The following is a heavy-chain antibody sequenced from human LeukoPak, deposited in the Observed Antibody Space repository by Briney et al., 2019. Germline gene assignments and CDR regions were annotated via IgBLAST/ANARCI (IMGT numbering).Heavy chain of an antibody. Sequence: GGSLRLSCAASGFTFSGSAMHWVRQASGKGLEWVGRIRSRANSYATAYAASVKGRFTISRDDSKNTAHLQMNSLKTEDTAVYYCSTRVPNAFDIWGQETMVTVSS. CDR3: STRVPNAFDI. V-gene: IGHV3-73*01. D-gene: IGHD4/OR15-4a*01. CDR2: IRSRANSYAT. J-gene: IGHJ3*02. CDR1: GFTFSGSA.